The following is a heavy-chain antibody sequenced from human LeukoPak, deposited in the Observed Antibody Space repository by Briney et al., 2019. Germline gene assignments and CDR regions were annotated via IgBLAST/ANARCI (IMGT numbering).Heavy chain of an antibody. D-gene: IGHD1-26*01. V-gene: IGHV1-18*01. J-gene: IGHJ4*02. Sequence: ASVKVSCKASGYTFTSYGISWVRQAPGQELGWMGWTSAHNDDTNYAETLQGRLTMTTDISTSTAYMELTSLRSDDTAVYYCARDWDSRDDYFDPWGQGTLVIVSS. CDR1: GYTFTSYG. CDR3: ARDWDSRDDYFDP. CDR2: TSAHNDDT.